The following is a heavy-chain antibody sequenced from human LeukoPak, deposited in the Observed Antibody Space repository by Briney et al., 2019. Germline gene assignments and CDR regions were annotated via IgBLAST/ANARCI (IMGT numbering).Heavy chain of an antibody. CDR1: GYTLTELS. Sequence: ASVKVSCKVSGYTLTELSMHWVRQAPGKGLEWMGGFDPEDGETIYAQKFQGRVTMTEDTSTDTAYMELSSLRSEDTAVYSCATAGCSSTSCHLSQYYFDYWGQGTLVTVSS. D-gene: IGHD2-2*01. CDR3: ATAGCSSTSCHLSQYYFDY. J-gene: IGHJ4*02. CDR2: FDPEDGET. V-gene: IGHV1-24*01.